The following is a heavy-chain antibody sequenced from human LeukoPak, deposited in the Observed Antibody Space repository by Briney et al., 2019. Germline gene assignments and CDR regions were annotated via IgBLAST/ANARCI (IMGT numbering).Heavy chain of an antibody. CDR3: AKVSSYGFSTGDYDY. D-gene: IGHD5-18*01. CDR2: INPNSGGT. V-gene: IGHV1-2*02. Sequence: ASVKVSCKASGYTFTGYYMHWVRQAPGQGLEWMGWINPNSGGTNYAQKFQGRVTMTRDTSISTAYMELSRLRSDDTAVYYCAKVSSYGFSTGDYDYWGQGTLVTVSS. J-gene: IGHJ4*02. CDR1: GYTFTGYY.